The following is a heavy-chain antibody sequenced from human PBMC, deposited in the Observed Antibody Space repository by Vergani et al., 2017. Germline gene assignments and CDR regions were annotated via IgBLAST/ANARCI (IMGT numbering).Heavy chain of an antibody. V-gene: IGHV1-46*01. D-gene: IGHD4-17*01. Sequence: QVQLVQSGAEVKKPGASVKVSCKASGYPFTSYYMHWVRQAPGQGLEWMGIINPSGGSTSYAQKFQGRVTMTRDTSTSTVYMELSSLRSEDTAVYYCARDHTFYGDYDAFDIWGQGTMVTVSS. CDR1: GYPFTSYY. CDR3: ARDHTFYGDYDAFDI. J-gene: IGHJ3*02. CDR2: INPSGGST.